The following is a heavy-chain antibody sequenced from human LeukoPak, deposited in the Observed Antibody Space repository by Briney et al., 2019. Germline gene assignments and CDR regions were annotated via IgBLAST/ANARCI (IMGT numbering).Heavy chain of an antibody. J-gene: IGHJ4*02. CDR1: GYTFTSYG. D-gene: IGHD5-24*01. CDR3: ASGPGSPPQRWLQANAHRGNLFDY. Sequence: SVKVSCKASGYTFTSYGISWVRQAPGQGLEWMGGIIPIFGTANYAQKFQGRVTITADESTSTAYMELSSLRSEDTAVYYCASGPGSPPQRWLQANAHRGNLFDYWGQGTLVTVSS. CDR2: IIPIFGTA. V-gene: IGHV1-69*13.